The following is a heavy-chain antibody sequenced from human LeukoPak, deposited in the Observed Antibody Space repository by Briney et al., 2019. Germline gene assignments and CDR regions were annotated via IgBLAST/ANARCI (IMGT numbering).Heavy chain of an antibody. D-gene: IGHD3-3*01. Sequence: SETLSLTCAVSGYSISSGYYWGWIRQPPGKGLEWIGEINHSGSTNYNPSLKSRVTISVDTSKNQFSLKLSSVTAADTAVYYCARVPYYDFWSGYRDMDVWGKGTTVTVSS. CDR2: INHSGST. CDR1: GYSISSGYY. J-gene: IGHJ6*03. V-gene: IGHV4-38-2*01. CDR3: ARVPYYDFWSGYRDMDV.